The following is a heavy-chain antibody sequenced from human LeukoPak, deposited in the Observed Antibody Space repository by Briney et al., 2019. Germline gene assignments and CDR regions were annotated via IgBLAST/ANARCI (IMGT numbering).Heavy chain of an antibody. D-gene: IGHD3-22*01. Sequence: GGSLRLSCAASGFTFSSYAMSWVRQAPGKGLEWVSAISGSGGSTYYADSVKGRFTISRDNSKNTLYLQMNSLRAEDTAVYYCAKAYHPSDYYDSSGYSPTDAFEIWGQGTMVTVSS. CDR1: GFTFSSYA. V-gene: IGHV3-23*01. J-gene: IGHJ3*02. CDR2: ISGSGGST. CDR3: AKAYHPSDYYDSSGYSPTDAFEI.